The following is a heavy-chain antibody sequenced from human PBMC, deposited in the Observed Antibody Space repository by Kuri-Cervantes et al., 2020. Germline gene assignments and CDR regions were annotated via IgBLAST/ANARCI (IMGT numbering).Heavy chain of an antibody. V-gene: IGHV1-69*06. CDR3: ARVRGSYFAFDI. J-gene: IGHJ3*02. CDR1: GGTFSSYA. Sequence: SVKVSCKASGGTFSSYAISWVRQAPGQGLEWMGEIIPIFGTANYAQKFQGRVTITADKSASTAYMELSSLRSEDAAVYYCARVRGSYFAFDIWGQGTMVTVSS. CDR2: IIPIFGTA. D-gene: IGHD1-26*01.